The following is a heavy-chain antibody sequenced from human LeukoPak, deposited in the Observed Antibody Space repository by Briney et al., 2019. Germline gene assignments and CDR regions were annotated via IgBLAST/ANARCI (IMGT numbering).Heavy chain of an antibody. CDR3: AKYEVVVVAYYYYGMDV. Sequence: GGSLRLSCAASGFTFSSYAMSWVRQAPGKGLEWVSAISGGGGSTFYADSVKGRFTISRDNSKNTLYLQMNSLRAEDTAVYYCAKYEVVVVAYYYYGMDVWGQGATVTVSS. V-gene: IGHV3-23*01. D-gene: IGHD2-15*01. CDR1: GFTFSSYA. J-gene: IGHJ6*02. CDR2: ISGGGGST.